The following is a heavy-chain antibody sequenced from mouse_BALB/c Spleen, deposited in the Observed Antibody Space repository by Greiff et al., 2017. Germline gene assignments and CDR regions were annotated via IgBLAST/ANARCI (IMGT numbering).Heavy chain of an antibody. CDR2: IYPGDGST. Sequence: VQLQQSGPELVKPGASVKMSCKASGYTFTSYYIHWVKQRPGQGLEWIGWIYPGDGSTKYNEKFKGKTTLTADKSSSTAYMLLSSLTSEDSAIYFCARDYYGYYWGQGTTLTVSS. D-gene: IGHD1-2*01. CDR3: ARDYYGYY. CDR1: GYTFTSYY. J-gene: IGHJ2*01. V-gene: IGHV1S56*01.